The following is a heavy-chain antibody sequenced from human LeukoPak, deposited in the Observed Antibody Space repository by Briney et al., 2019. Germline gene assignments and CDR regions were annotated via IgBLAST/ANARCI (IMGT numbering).Heavy chain of an antibody. Sequence: PSETLSLTCTVSGGSISGYYWSWTRQPAGQGLEWIGRIYTNGDTRYNPSLKSRVTMSVDTSKNQLSLKLRPVTAADTAVYYCARAAGAAGGQYFDYWGQGTLVTVSS. D-gene: IGHD6-13*01. V-gene: IGHV4-4*07. CDR3: ARAAGAAGGQYFDY. CDR1: GGSISGYY. CDR2: IYTNGDT. J-gene: IGHJ4*02.